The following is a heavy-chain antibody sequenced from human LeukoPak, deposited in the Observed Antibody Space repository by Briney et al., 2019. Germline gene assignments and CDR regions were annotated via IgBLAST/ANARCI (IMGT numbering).Heavy chain of an antibody. Sequence: SETLSLTCSVSDDSITMYYWTWIRQPPGKGLEWIGYVDHTGSTNFNPSLNGRVSISRDTTKNLFSLRLRSVTAADTAVYYCARGGSGTYYYDSSGYYTFEYFQHWGQGTLVTVSS. D-gene: IGHD3-22*01. V-gene: IGHV4-59*01. CDR2: VDHTGST. CDR1: DDSITMYY. J-gene: IGHJ1*01. CDR3: ARGGSGTYYYDSSGYYTFEYFQH.